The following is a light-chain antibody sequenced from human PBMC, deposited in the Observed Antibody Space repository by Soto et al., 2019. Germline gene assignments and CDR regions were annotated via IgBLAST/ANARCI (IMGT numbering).Light chain of an antibody. CDR1: QSISSY. J-gene: IGKJ4*01. CDR3: QQSYSTPRLT. Sequence: DIQMTQSPSSLSASVGDRVTITCRASQSISSYLNWYQQKPGKAPNLLIYAASSLQSGIPSRFSVSGSGTDFPLTISSLQPEDFATYYCQQSYSTPRLTFGGGTKVEIK. CDR2: AAS. V-gene: IGKV1-39*01.